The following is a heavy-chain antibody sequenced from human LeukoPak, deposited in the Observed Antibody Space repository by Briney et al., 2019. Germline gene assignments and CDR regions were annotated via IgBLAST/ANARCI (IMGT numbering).Heavy chain of an antibody. V-gene: IGHV3-74*01. CDR1: GFTFSSYW. CDR3: ARAKVAGTTLFDY. CDR2: IKSDGRST. J-gene: IGHJ4*02. Sequence: GGSLRLSCGASGFTFSSYWMHWVRQAPGKGLVWVSHIKSDGRSTSYADSVKGRFTISRDNAKNTVYLQMDSLRAEDTAVYFCARAKVAGTTLFDYWGQGTLVTVSS. D-gene: IGHD6-19*01.